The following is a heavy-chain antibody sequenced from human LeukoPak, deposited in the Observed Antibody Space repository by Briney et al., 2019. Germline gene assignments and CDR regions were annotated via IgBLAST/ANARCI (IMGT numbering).Heavy chain of an antibody. V-gene: IGHV3-7*01. J-gene: IGHJ4*02. D-gene: IGHD1-1*01. Sequence: GGSLRLSCAASGFTFSSYWMSWVRQAPGKGLEWVANIKQDGSEKYYVGSVRGRFTIPRGNAKNSLYLQMNSLRVEDTAVYYCARDLRATTSPGSPQYWGQGTLVTVSS. CDR2: IKQDGSEK. CDR1: GFTFSSYW. CDR3: ARDLRATTSPGSPQY.